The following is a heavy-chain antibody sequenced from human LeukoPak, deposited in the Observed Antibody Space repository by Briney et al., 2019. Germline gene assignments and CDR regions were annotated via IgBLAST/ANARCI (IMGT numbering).Heavy chain of an antibody. CDR1: GYTFTGYY. V-gene: IGHV1-2*02. J-gene: IGHJ4*02. CDR3: ATTNAGTTRLDY. CDR2: INPNSGVT. D-gene: IGHD1-1*01. Sequence: ASVKVSCKASGYTFTGYYMHWVRQAPGQGLEWMGWINPNSGVTNYAQNFQGRVTMTRDTSISTAYMELSSLRSDDTAVYYCATTNAGTTRLDYWGQGTLVTVSS.